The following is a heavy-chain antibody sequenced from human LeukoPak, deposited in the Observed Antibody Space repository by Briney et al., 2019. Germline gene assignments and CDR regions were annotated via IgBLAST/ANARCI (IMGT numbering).Heavy chain of an antibody. D-gene: IGHD5-12*01. CDR2: ISSGGSYI. J-gene: IGHJ4*02. CDR1: GFTFSSYS. Sequence: GGSLRLSCSVSGFTFSSYSMNWVRQAPGKGLQWVASISSGGSYIFYAESVEGRFSVSRDNARNSVSLQMNSLRAEDTAVYYCAKLLSPRGYSGYDPTSYCGYWGQGTLVTVSS. CDR3: AKLLSPRGYSGYDPTSYCGY. V-gene: IGHV3-21*04.